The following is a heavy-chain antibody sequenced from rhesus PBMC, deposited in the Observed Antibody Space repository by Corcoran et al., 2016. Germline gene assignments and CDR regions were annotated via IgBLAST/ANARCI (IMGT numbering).Heavy chain of an antibody. Sequence: QLQLQESGPGLVKPSETLSVTCAVSGGSISSSYWSRIRQAPRNGLEWVGYIYGSGSSTNYNPSLKSRVTHSGDTYKNQLSRKLSSVTGADTAVYYGASARHSGSWAWGYWGQGVLVTVTS. V-gene: IGHV4-169*02. D-gene: IGHD6-25*01. CDR1: GGSISSSY. CDR3: ASARHSGSWAWGY. J-gene: IGHJ4*01. CDR2: IYGSGSST.